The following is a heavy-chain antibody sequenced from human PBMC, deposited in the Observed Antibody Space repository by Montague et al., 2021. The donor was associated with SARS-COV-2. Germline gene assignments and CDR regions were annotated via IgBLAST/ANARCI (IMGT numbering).Heavy chain of an antibody. CDR3: ARQRNDDVLDY. V-gene: IGHV4-59*08. Sequence: SETLSLTCTVSGCSMTNYYWSWIRQPPGKGLEWLAYIYYRGSTSYNPSLMSRVTISVDTSKKQFSLKLSSVTAADTAVYHCARQRNDDVLDYWGQGTLVTVSS. J-gene: IGHJ4*02. D-gene: IGHD1-1*01. CDR1: GCSMTNYY. CDR2: IYYRGST.